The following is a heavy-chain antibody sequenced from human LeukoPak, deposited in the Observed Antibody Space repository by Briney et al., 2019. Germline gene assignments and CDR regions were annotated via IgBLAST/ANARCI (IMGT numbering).Heavy chain of an antibody. D-gene: IGHD5-18*01. CDR1: GLTFSSYA. V-gene: IGHV3-23*03. CDR3: AKDRGVGYGPDY. Sequence: GGSLRLSCAASGLTFSSYAMSWVRQAPGKGLEWVSVIYSGGSTYYADSVKGRFTISRDNSKNTLDLQMNSLRAEDTAVYYCAKDRGVGYGPDYWGQGTLVTVSS. J-gene: IGHJ4*02. CDR2: IYSGGST.